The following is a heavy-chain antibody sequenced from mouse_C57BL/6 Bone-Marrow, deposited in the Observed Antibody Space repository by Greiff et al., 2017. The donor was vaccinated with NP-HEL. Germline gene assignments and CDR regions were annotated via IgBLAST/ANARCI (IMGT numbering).Heavy chain of an antibody. CDR2: IDPSDSYT. CDR3: ARGGGYGSSPYWYFDV. Sequence: QVQLQQPGAELVMPGASVKLSCKASGYTFTSYWMHWVKQRPGQGLEWIGEIDPSDSYTNYNQKFKGKSTLTVDKSSSTAYMQLSSLTSGDSAVYYCARGGGYGSSPYWYFDVWGTGTTVTVSS. CDR1: GYTFTSYW. V-gene: IGHV1-69*01. D-gene: IGHD1-1*01. J-gene: IGHJ1*03.